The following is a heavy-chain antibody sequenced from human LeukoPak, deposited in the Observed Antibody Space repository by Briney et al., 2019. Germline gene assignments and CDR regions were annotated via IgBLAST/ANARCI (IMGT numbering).Heavy chain of an antibody. Sequence: SGPTLVKPTQTLTLTCTCSGFSLSTSGVGVGWIRQPPGKALEWLALIYWNDDKRYSPSLKSRLTITKDTSKNQVVLTMTNMDPVDTATYYCAHVITTTIIVVGYDAFDIWGQGTMVTVSS. CDR3: AHVITTTIIVVGYDAFDI. CDR1: GFSLSTSGVG. D-gene: IGHD3-22*01. CDR2: IYWNDDK. J-gene: IGHJ3*02. V-gene: IGHV2-5*01.